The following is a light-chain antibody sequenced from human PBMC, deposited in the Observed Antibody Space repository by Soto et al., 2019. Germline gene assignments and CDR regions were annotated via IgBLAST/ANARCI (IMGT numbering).Light chain of an antibody. CDR1: SSNIGAGHD. Sequence: QLVLTQPPSVSGAPGQRVTISCTGSSSNIGAGHDVHWYQQLPGTAPKLLIYNDSNRPSGVPDRFSGSKSGTSASLAITGLQAEDEADYYCQSYDSSLSGSEVFGGGTKLTVL. CDR3: QSYDSSLSGSEV. V-gene: IGLV1-40*01. J-gene: IGLJ3*02. CDR2: NDS.